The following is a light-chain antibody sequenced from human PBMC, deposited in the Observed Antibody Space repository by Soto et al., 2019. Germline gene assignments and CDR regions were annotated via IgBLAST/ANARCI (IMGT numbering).Light chain of an antibody. J-gene: IGKJ1*01. CDR1: QSVSSN. CDR2: GAS. Sequence: ETAMTQSPATPSVSPRERATLSCRASQSVSSNLAWYQQKPGQAPRLLIYGASTRATGIPARFSGSGSGTEFTLTISSLQSEDFAVYYCQQYNNWPPTFGQGTKVDIK. CDR3: QQYNNWPPT. V-gene: IGKV3-15*01.